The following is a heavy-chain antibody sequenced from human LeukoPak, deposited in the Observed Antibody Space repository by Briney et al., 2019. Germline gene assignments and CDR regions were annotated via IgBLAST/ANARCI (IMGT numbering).Heavy chain of an antibody. D-gene: IGHD3-22*01. CDR1: GGSFSGYY. CDR2: INHSGST. J-gene: IGHJ4*02. V-gene: IGHV4-34*01. Sequence: SETLSLTCAVYGGSFSGYYWSWIRQPPGKGLEWIGEINHSGSTNYNPSLKSRVTISVDTSKNQFSLKLSSVTAADTAVYYCARLVVVITTPSDYWGQGTLVTVSS. CDR3: ARLVVVITTPSDY.